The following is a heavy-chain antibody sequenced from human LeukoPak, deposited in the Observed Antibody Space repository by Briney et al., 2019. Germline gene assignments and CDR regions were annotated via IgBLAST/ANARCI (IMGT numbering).Heavy chain of an antibody. CDR1: GFTFSSYT. CDR3: AKAGPFWPMIVVAHDGFDI. CDR2: ISGSGGST. J-gene: IGHJ3*02. V-gene: IGHV3-23*01. Sequence: GGSLRLSCAASGFTFSSYTMSWVRQAPGKGLEWVSAISGSGGSTYYADSVKGRFTISRDNSKNTLYLQMNSLRAEDTAVYYCAKAGPFWPMIVVAHDGFDIWGQGTMVTVSS. D-gene: IGHD3-22*01.